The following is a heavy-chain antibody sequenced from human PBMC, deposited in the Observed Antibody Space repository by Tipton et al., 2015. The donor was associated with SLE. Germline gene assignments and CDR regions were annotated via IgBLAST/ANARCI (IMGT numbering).Heavy chain of an antibody. CDR3: AKDRGHNWNPDAFDI. D-gene: IGHD1-20*01. J-gene: IGHJ3*02. Sequence: GSLRLSCAASGFTFSSYWMSWVRQAPGKGLEWVSAISGSGGSTYYADSVKGRFTISRDNSKNTLYLQMNSLRAEDTAVYYCAKDRGHNWNPDAFDIWGQGTMVTVSS. CDR2: ISGSGGST. CDR1: GFTFSSYW. V-gene: IGHV3-23*01.